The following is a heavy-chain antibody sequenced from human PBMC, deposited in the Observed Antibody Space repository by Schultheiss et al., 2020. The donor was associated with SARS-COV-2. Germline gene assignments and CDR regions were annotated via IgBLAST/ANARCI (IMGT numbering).Heavy chain of an antibody. CDR2: IYTSGST. CDR3: ARLSSGYSYGYGYFQH. Sequence: SQTLSLTCTVSGGSISSYYWSWIRQPPGKGLEWIGRIYTSGSTNYNPSLKSRVTISVDTSKNQFSLKLSSVTAADTAVYYCARLSSGYSYGYGYFQHWGQGTLVTVSS. D-gene: IGHD5-18*01. V-gene: IGHV4-4*08. CDR1: GGSISSYY. J-gene: IGHJ1*01.